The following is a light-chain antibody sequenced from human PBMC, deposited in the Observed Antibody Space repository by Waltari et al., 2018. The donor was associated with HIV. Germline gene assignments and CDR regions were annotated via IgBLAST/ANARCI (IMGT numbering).Light chain of an antibody. CDR3: NSRDDIGHWF. CDR1: SVRTYY. V-gene: IGLV3-19*01. Sequence: SSELTQDPAVSVALGQTVRITCQGDSVRTYYASWYQQKPGQAPVLVFYGTNNRPSGIPDRVSGSTSGDTASLTITGAQAEDEADYYCNSRDDIGHWFFGAGTKVTVL. CDR2: GTN. J-gene: IGLJ3*02.